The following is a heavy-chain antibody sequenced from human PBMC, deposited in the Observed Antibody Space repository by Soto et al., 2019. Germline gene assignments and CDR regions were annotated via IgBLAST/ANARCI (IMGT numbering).Heavy chain of an antibody. D-gene: IGHD6-19*01. CDR2: IYWNDDK. V-gene: IGHV2-5*01. CDR1: GFSLSTSGVG. CDR3: AQRRPGSSGWWFDY. Sequence: QITLKESGPPLVKPTQTLTLTCTFSGFSLSTSGVGVGWIRQPPGKALEWLALIYWNDDKRYSPSLKSRLTITKDTSKNQVVLTMTNMDPVDTATYYCAQRRPGSSGWWFDYWGQGTLVTVSS. J-gene: IGHJ4*02.